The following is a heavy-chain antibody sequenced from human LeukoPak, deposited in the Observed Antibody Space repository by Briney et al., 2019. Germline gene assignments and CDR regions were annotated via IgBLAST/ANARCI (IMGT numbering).Heavy chain of an antibody. CDR2: IYSSGGT. V-gene: IGHV4-4*07. CDR1: GGSISSYY. D-gene: IGHD6-13*01. J-gene: IGHJ4*02. CDR3: ARDHSLSGWFFDY. Sequence: SETLSLTCTVSGGSISSYYWNWIRQPAGKGLEWIGRIYSSGGTNYNPSLESRVTMSVDTSKNQFSLELSSVTAVDTAVYYCARDHSLSGWFFDYWGQGTLVTVSS.